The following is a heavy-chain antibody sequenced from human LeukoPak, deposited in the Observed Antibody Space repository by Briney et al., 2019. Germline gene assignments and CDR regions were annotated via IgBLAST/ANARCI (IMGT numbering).Heavy chain of an antibody. CDR1: GFTFSTYA. Sequence: GGSLRLSCAASGFTFSTYAMHWVRQAPGKGLEHVSSISGDGGNTYYANSVKDRFTISRDNSKNTLSLQMGSLRAEDMAVYYCAKGGRIVASSWFDPWGQGVLVTVSS. CDR2: ISGDGGNT. V-gene: IGHV3-64*01. D-gene: IGHD2-15*01. CDR3: AKGGRIVASSWFDP. J-gene: IGHJ5*02.